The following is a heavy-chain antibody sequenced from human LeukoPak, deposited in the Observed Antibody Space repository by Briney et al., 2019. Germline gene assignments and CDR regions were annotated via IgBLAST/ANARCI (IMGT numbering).Heavy chain of an antibody. CDR3: ARTWIVVVMGAFDI. D-gene: IGHD3-22*01. CDR2: IYTSGST. V-gene: IGHV4-61*02. CDR1: GYSISSGYY. Sequence: SETLSLXCAVSGYSISSGYYWSWILQPAGKGLEWIGRIYTSGSTNYNPSLKSRVTISVDTSKNQFSLKLSSVTAADTAVYYCARTWIVVVMGAFDIWGQGTMVTVSS. J-gene: IGHJ3*02.